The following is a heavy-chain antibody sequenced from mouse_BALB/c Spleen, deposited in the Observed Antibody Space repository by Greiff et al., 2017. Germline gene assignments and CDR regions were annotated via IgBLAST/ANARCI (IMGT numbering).Heavy chain of an antibody. V-gene: IGHV3-2*02. D-gene: IGHD1-2*01. J-gene: IGHJ4*01. CDR2: ISYSGST. Sequence: EVKLVESGPGLVKPSQSLSLTCTVTGYSITSDYAWNWIRQFPGNKLEWMGYISYSGSTSYNPSLKSRISITRDTSKNQFFLQLNSVTTEDTATYYCARRTTAYYYAMDYWGQGTSVTVSS. CDR3: ARRTTAYYYAMDY. CDR1: GYSITSDYA.